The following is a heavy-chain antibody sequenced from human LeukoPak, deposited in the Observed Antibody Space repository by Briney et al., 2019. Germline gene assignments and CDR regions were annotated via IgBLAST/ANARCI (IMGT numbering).Heavy chain of an antibody. V-gene: IGHV1-69*04. CDR2: IIPILGIA. CDR3: ARDRGFCSGGSCYSDY. J-gene: IGHJ4*02. CDR1: GGTFSSYA. D-gene: IGHD2-15*01. Sequence: ASVKVSCKASGGTFSSYAISWVRQAPGQGLEWVGRIIPILGIANYAQKFQGRVTITADKSTSTAYMELSSLRSEDTAVYYCARDRGFCSGGSCYSDYWGQGTLVTVSS.